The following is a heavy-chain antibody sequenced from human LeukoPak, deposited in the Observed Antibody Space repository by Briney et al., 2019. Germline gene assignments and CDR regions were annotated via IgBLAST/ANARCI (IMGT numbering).Heavy chain of an antibody. Sequence: GWSLRLSCAASRFTFSSYSMNWVRQAPGKGLEWVSSISSSSSYIYYADSVKGRFTISRDNAKNSLYLQMNSLRAEDTAVYYCASTMVREPPGYWGQGTLVTVSS. D-gene: IGHD3-10*01. CDR3: ASTMVREPPGY. J-gene: IGHJ4*02. CDR1: RFTFSSYS. CDR2: ISSSSSYI. V-gene: IGHV3-21*01.